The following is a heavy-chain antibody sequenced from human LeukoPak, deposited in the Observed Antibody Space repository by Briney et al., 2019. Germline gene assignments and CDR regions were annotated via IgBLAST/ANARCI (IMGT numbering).Heavy chain of an antibody. J-gene: IGHJ4*02. CDR1: GFTFSDYY. D-gene: IGHD3-9*01. CDR3: ARGRSGDILTGYYHLYFDY. Sequence: GGSLRLSCAASGFTFSDYYMSWVRQAPGKGLEWVSYISSSGSTIYYADSVKGRFTISRDNAKNSLYLQMNSLRAEDTAVYYCARGRSGDILTGYYHLYFDYWGQGTLVTVSS. V-gene: IGHV3-11*01. CDR2: ISSSGSTI.